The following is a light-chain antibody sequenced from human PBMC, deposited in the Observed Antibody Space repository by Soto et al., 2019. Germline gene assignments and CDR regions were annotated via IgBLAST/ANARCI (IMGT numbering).Light chain of an antibody. V-gene: IGKV1-12*01. Sequence: DIQMTQSPSSVSASVGDRVTITCRATQGITNWLAWYQQKPGKAPKLLIYAASGLPSGVPSRCSGSGSGTDFTLTISSLQPEDFGTYYSQQANSIPLTLGGGTKVDIK. CDR3: QQANSIPLT. CDR1: QGITNW. CDR2: AAS. J-gene: IGKJ4*01.